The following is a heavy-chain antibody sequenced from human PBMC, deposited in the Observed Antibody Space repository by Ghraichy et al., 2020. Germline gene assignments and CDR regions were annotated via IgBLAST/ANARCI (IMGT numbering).Heavy chain of an antibody. CDR3: ARDPSYDSSGYVFDY. D-gene: IGHD3-22*01. CDR1: GFTFSSYA. J-gene: IGHJ4*02. V-gene: IGHV3-30-3*01. Sequence: GGSLRLSCAASGFTFSSYAMHWVRQAPGKGLEWVAVISYDGSNKYYADSVKGRFTISRDNSKNTLYLQMNSLRAEDTAVYYCARDPSYDSSGYVFDYWGQGTLVTVSS. CDR2: ISYDGSNK.